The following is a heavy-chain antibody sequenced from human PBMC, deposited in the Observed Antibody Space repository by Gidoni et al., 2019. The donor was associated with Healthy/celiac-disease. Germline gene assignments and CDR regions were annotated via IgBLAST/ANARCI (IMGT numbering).Heavy chain of an antibody. CDR1: GFTFSSYA. CDR2: IRGSGGST. V-gene: IGHV3-23*01. J-gene: IGHJ6*03. D-gene: IGHD3-10*01. CDR3: AKVSEEVNGSGDMDV. Sequence: EVQLLESGGGLVQPGGSLRLSCAASGFTFSSYAMSWVRQAPGKGLEWVSAIRGSGGSTDYADSVKGRFTISRDNSKNTLYLQMNSLRAEDTAVYYCAKVSEEVNGSGDMDVWGKGTTVTVSS.